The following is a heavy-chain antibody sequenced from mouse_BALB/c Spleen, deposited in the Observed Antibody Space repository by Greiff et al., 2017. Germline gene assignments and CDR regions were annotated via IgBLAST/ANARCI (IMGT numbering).Heavy chain of an antibody. J-gene: IGHJ3*01. CDR2: ISSGSSTI. D-gene: IGHD2-1*01. CDR1: GFTFSSFG. Sequence: EVQRVESGGGLVQPGGSRKLSCAASGFTFSSFGMHWVRQAPEKGLEWVAYISSGSSTIYYADTVKGRFTISRDNPKNTLFLQMTSLRSEDTAMYYCARRDLYYGNYGAAYWGQGTLVTVSA. V-gene: IGHV5-17*02. CDR3: ARRDLYYGNYGAAY.